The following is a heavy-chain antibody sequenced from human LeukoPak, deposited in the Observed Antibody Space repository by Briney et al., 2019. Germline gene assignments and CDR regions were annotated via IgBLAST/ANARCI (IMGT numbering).Heavy chain of an antibody. J-gene: IGHJ4*02. D-gene: IGHD1-26*01. Sequence: PGRSLRLSCAASELTLSDHYMGWIRQAPGKGLEWVSFISSSGSTIYYADSVKGRFTISRDNAKNSLYLQMNSLRAEDTAVYYCARASEGAALFDYWGQGTLVTVSS. CDR1: ELTLSDHY. CDR2: ISSSGSTI. CDR3: ARASEGAALFDY. V-gene: IGHV3-11*01.